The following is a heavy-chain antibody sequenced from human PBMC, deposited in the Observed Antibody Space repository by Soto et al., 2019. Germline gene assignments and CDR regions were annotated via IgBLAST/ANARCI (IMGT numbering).Heavy chain of an antibody. Sequence: QVQLVQSGAEVKKPGASVTVACKASGYTFTSYVMHWVRQAPGQRLEWMGWINAGNGNTKYSQKFQGRVTITRDTSGSTAYMELSSLRSEDTAVYYCARGDTMVRGVILDYFAYWGQGTLVTVSS. CDR1: GYTFTSYV. CDR2: INAGNGNT. CDR3: ARGDTMVRGVILDYFAY. D-gene: IGHD3-10*01. V-gene: IGHV1-3*01. J-gene: IGHJ4*02.